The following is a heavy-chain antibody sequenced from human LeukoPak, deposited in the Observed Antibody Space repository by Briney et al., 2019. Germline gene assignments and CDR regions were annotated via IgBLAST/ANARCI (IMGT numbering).Heavy chain of an antibody. CDR1: GGSISSGSYY. CDR3: VRVVSVAGTPCVFDI. V-gene: IGHV4-61*02. D-gene: IGHD6-19*01. Sequence: SETLFLTCTVSGGSISSGSYYWSWIRQPAGKGLEWIGRIYTSGSTNYNPSLKSRVTISLDTSKNQFSLKLSSVTAADTAVYYCVRVVSVAGTPCVFDIWGQGTMVTVSS. CDR2: IYTSGST. J-gene: IGHJ3*02.